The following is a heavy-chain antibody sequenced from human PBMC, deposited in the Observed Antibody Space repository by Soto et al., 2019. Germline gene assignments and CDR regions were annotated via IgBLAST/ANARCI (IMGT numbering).Heavy chain of an antibody. CDR1: GGSINNSTSF. J-gene: IGHJ5*02. CDR3: ANYFMSRPWFDT. CDR2: INYRWPA. V-gene: IGHV4-39*02. Sequence: ASKTLSLTCSVSGGSINNSTSFWGWLRQSPGKGLEWIATINYRWPAEYNPSLKSRVTISVDRSRNVLSLQMNYVTAPDTAVYYCANYFMSRPWFDTWGQGTLVTVSS. D-gene: IGHD6-6*01.